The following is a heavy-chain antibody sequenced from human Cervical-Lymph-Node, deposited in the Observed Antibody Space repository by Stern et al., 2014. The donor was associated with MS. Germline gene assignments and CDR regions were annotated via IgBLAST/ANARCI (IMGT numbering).Heavy chain of an antibody. CDR1: GYSFTTYG. V-gene: IGHV7-4-1*02. D-gene: IGHD2-21*01. Sequence: VQLVESGSELRKPGASVNISCRASGYSFTTYGLNWVRQAPGQGLEWMGWINTDTGNPTYAQGLTGRFVFSLDTSVSTAYLQISSLEAEDTAVYYCARLLLGPIRYGLDVWGQGTAVTVSS. CDR2: INTDTGNP. J-gene: IGHJ6*02. CDR3: ARLLLGPIRYGLDV.